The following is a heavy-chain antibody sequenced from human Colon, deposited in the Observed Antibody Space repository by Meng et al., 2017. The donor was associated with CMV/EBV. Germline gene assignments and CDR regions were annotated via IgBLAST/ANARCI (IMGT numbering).Heavy chain of an antibody. J-gene: IGHJ6*02. CDR1: GFTCSGYS. V-gene: IGHV3-21*01. CDR2: ISSTSTYI. Sequence: GGSLRFSCKVSGFTCSGYSMNWVRQAPGKGLEWVSSISSTSTYIWYADSLKGRFTISRDNAKNSLYLQMNGLRVEDTAAYYCARGAVGFYGIDVWGQGTTVTVSS. D-gene: IGHD6-19*01. CDR3: ARGAVGFYGIDV.